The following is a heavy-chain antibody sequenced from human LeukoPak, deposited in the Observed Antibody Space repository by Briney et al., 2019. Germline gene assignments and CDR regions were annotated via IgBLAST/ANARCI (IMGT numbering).Heavy chain of an antibody. CDR3: ARDVSAGADY. V-gene: IGHV6-1*01. CDR1: GDSVSSNIAA. D-gene: IGHD6-13*01. J-gene: IGHJ4*02. CDR2: TYYRSKWTF. Sequence: SQTHSLTCAISGDSVSSNIAAWNWFRQSPSRGLEWLGRTYYRSKWTFEYALSVRGRISFNPDTSKNQVSLHLTSVTPEDTALYYCARDVSAGADYWGQGTLVTVSS.